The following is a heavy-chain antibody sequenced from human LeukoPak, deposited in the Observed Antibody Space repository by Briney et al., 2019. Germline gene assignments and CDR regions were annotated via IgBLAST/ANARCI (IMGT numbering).Heavy chain of an antibody. CDR1: GGSFSGYY. Sequence: SETLSLTCAVYGGSFSGYYWSWIRQPPGKGLEWIGEINHSGSTNYNPSLKSRVTISVDTSKNQFSLKLTSVTAADTAVYYCARARSYYDYYYMDVWGKGTTVTISS. CDR2: INHSGST. V-gene: IGHV4-34*01. CDR3: ARARSYYDYYYMDV. J-gene: IGHJ6*03.